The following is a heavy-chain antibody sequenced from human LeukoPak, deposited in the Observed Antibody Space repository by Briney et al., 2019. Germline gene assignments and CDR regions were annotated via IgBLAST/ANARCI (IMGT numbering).Heavy chain of an antibody. J-gene: IGHJ4*02. V-gene: IGHV4-34*01. D-gene: IGHD4-17*01. Sequence: PSETLSLTCAVSGVSFYDYYWAWVRHTPGKGLEGIGEINHSGYTNDSPSLKSRVTLSIDTSRKQFSLNLRSVTVADAGTYYCTRMTTGHDYWGQGTLVTVSS. CDR2: INHSGYT. CDR1: GVSFYDYY. CDR3: TRMTTGHDY.